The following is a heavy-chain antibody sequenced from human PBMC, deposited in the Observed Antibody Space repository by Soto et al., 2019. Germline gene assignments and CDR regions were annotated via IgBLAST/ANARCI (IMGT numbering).Heavy chain of an antibody. V-gene: IGHV3-23*01. J-gene: IGHJ5*02. CDR1: GFTYSNFA. D-gene: IGHD6-13*01. CDR3: AKRPEYSNSWYSFHP. Sequence: GGSLRLSCAASGFTYSNFAMSWLRQAPGRGLEWVSTIGGSGTNIFYAGSVKGRFTISRDNSKNTLFLQMSSLRAEDTAIYYCAKRPEYSNSWYSFHPWGQGTLVTVSS. CDR2: IGGSGTNI.